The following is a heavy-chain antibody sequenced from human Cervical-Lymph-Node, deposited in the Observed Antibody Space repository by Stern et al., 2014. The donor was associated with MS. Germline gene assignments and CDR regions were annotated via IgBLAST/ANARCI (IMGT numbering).Heavy chain of an antibody. Sequence: MQLVESGAEVKKPGASGKVSCKASGYTFTSYGISWVRQAPGQGLEWMGWISAYNGNTNYAQKLQGRVTMTTDTSTSTAYMELRSLRSDDTAVYYCARDHQWFGEFPSDYWGQGTLVTVSS. CDR1: GYTFTSYG. D-gene: IGHD3-10*01. V-gene: IGHV1-18*01. CDR2: ISAYNGNT. CDR3: ARDHQWFGEFPSDY. J-gene: IGHJ4*02.